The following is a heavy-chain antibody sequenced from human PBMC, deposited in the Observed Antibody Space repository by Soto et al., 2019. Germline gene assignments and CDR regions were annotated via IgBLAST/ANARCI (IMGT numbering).Heavy chain of an antibody. Sequence: PGESLKISCKGSGYSFTSYWISWVRQMPGKGLEWMGRIDPSDSYTNYSPSFQGHVTISADKSISTAYLQWSSLRVEDSALYYCAKTRGYSYNYGLNVWGQGTTVTVSS. CDR1: GYSFTSYW. CDR2: IDPSDSYT. J-gene: IGHJ6*02. V-gene: IGHV5-10-1*01. D-gene: IGHD3-10*01. CDR3: AKTRGYSYNYGLNV.